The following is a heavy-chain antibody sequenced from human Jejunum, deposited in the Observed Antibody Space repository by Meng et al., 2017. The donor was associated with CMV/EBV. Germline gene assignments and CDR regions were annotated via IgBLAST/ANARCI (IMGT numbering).Heavy chain of an antibody. V-gene: IGHV1-18*01. J-gene: IGHJ4*02. D-gene: IGHD3-3*01. CDR3: ARDGGNVWSGYIPPYYFDF. CDR1: YG. CDR2: ISGYNGDT. Sequence: YGVSWVRQAPGQGLEWMGWISGYNGDTNHPQKFQGRVTMTRDRSITTASMELIRLTSDDTAMYYCARDGGNVWSGYIPPYYFDFWGQGSLVTVSS.